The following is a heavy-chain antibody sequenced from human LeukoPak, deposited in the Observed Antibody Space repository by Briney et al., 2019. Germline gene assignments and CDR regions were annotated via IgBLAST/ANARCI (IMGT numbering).Heavy chain of an antibody. J-gene: IGHJ4*02. CDR1: GFTFSSSW. D-gene: IGHD3-10*01. CDR3: ARQDYYGSGNYLRARYYFDY. CDR2: ISSDGTTT. Sequence: GGSLRLSCAASGFTFSSSWMHWVRQAPGKGLVWVSRISSDGTTTTYADSVKGRFTISRDNAKNTLYLQMNSLRAEDTAVYYCARQDYYGSGNYLRARYYFDYWGQGTLVTVSS. V-gene: IGHV3-74*01.